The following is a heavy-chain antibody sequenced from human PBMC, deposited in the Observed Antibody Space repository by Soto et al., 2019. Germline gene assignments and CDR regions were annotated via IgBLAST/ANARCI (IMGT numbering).Heavy chain of an antibody. Sequence: ASVKVSCKASGYTFTSYGISWVRQAPGQGLEWMGWISAYNGNTNYAQKLQGRVTMTTDISTSTAYMELRSLRSDDTAVYYCARDRSGGGKFDPWGQGTLVTVSS. V-gene: IGHV1-18*01. CDR2: ISAYNGNT. D-gene: IGHD2-8*02. CDR3: ARDRSGGGKFDP. CDR1: GYTFTSYG. J-gene: IGHJ5*02.